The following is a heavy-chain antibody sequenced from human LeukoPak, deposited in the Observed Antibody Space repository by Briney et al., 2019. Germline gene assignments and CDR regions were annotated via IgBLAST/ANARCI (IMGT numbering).Heavy chain of an antibody. CDR3: ASSSNMLSSTFDY. Sequence: ASVKVSCKASGGTFSSYAISWVRQAPGQGLGWMGRIIPILGIANYAQKFQGRVTITADKSTSTAYMELSSLRSEDTAVYYCASSSNMLSSTFDYWGQGTLVTVSS. D-gene: IGHD2-8*01. V-gene: IGHV1-69*04. CDR1: GGTFSSYA. J-gene: IGHJ4*02. CDR2: IIPILGIA.